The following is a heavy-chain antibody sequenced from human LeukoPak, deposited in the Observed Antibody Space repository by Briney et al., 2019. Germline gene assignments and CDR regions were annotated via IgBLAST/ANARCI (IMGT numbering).Heavy chain of an antibody. CDR2: ISYDGSNK. CDR3: ARGGDYGDY. V-gene: IGHV3-30*01. CDR1: GFTFSSYA. J-gene: IGHJ4*02. Sequence: GGSLGLSCAASGFTFSSYAMHWVRQAPGKGLEWVAVISYDGSNKYYADSVKGRFTISRDNSKNTLYLQMNSLRAEDTAVYYCARGGDYGDYWGQGTLVTVSS.